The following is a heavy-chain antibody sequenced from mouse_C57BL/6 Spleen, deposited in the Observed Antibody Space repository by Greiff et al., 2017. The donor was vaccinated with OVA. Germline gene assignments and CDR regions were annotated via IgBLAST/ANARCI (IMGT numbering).Heavy chain of an antibody. D-gene: IGHD2-4*01. CDR1: GFTFSDYG. CDR3: ARARDYDGYFDV. CDR2: ISSGSSTI. Sequence: VQLKESGGGLVKPGGSLKLSCAASGFTFSDYGMHWVRQAPEQGLAWVAYISSGSSTIYYADTVKGRFPISRDNAKNTLVLQMTRLRSEDTAMYYCARARDYDGYFDVWGTGTTVTVSS. V-gene: IGHV5-17*01. J-gene: IGHJ1*03.